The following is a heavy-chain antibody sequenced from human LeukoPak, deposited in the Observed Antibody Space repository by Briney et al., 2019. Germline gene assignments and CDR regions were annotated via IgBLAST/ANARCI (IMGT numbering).Heavy chain of an antibody. Sequence: GGSLRLSCAASGFTFSSYAMHWVRQAPGKGLEWVAVISYDGSNKYYADSVKGRFTISRDNSKNTLYLQMNSLRAEDTAVYYCARGWRYSSSSGAEGWGQGTLVTVSS. CDR3: ARGWRYSSSSGAEG. V-gene: IGHV3-30-3*01. CDR2: ISYDGSNK. D-gene: IGHD6-6*01. CDR1: GFTFSSYA. J-gene: IGHJ4*02.